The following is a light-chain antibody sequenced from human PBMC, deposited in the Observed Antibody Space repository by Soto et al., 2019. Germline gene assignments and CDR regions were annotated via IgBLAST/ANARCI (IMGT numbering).Light chain of an antibody. CDR2: DAS. V-gene: IGKV1-5*01. CDR3: QQYNSYPWT. Sequence: DLQMTQSPSTLSASVGDRVTITCRASQSISSWLAWYQQKPGKAPKLLIYDASSLESGVPSRFSVSGSGTEFTLTISSLQPDDFATYYCQQYNSYPWTFGQGTKVEIK. J-gene: IGKJ1*01. CDR1: QSISSW.